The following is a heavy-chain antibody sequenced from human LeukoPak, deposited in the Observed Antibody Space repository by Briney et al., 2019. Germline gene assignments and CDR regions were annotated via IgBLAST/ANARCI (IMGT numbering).Heavy chain of an antibody. J-gene: IGHJ4*02. Sequence: SETLSLTCTVSGGSISSYYWSWIRQHRGKGLEWIGYIYYSRTTYYNPSLKSRVTISVDTSENQFSLKLSSVTAADTAVYYCARVLAYCSSTSCYGFFDYWGQGTLVTVSS. CDR1: GGSISSYY. V-gene: IGHV4-59*06. CDR3: ARVLAYCSSTSCYGFFDY. CDR2: IYYSRTT. D-gene: IGHD2-2*01.